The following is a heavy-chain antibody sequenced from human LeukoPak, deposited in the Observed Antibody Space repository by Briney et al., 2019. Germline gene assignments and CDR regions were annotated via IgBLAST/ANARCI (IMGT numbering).Heavy chain of an antibody. V-gene: IGHV4-34*01. CDR3: ARDVVAARGSFDY. CDR1: GGSFGGYY. Sequence: PETLSLTCAVYGGSFGGYYWSWIRQPPGKGLEWIGEINHSGSTNYNPSLKSRVTISVDTSKNQFSLKLRSVTAADTAVYYCARDVVAARGSFDYWGQGTLVTVSS. D-gene: IGHD2-2*01. J-gene: IGHJ4*02. CDR2: INHSGST.